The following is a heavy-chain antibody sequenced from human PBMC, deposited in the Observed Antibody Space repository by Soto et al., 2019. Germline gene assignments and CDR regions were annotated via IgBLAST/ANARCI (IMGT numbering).Heavy chain of an antibody. CDR3: ARRAFGSSRSFDI. D-gene: IGHD6-6*01. J-gene: IGHJ3*02. V-gene: IGHV3-23*01. CDR1: GFAFSSHP. Sequence: GGSLRLFCAASGFAFSSHPMSWVRKAPERGLEWVSGISDSGGLTYNADSVKGRFTISRDNSKNTLYLQMNSLRAEDTALYYCARRAFGSSRSFDIWGQGTMVTVSS. CDR2: ISDSGGLT.